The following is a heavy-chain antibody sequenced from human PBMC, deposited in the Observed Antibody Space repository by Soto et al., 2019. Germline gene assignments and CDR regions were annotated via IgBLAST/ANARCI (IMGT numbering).Heavy chain of an antibody. CDR3: ARAGSRITVAGPNWFDP. J-gene: IGHJ5*02. D-gene: IGHD6-19*01. Sequence: QPGGSLRLSCAASGFTFSIYWMSRVRQAPGKGLEWVANIKQDGSEKYYVDSVKGRFTISRDNAKNSLYLQMNSLRAEDTAVYYCARAGSRITVAGPNWFDPWGQGTLVTVSS. CDR1: GFTFSIYW. V-gene: IGHV3-7*05. CDR2: IKQDGSEK.